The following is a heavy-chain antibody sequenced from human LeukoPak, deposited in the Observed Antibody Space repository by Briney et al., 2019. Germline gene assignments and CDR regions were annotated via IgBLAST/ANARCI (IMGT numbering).Heavy chain of an antibody. J-gene: IGHJ4*02. D-gene: IGHD3-22*01. CDR1: GFTFSSYG. Sequence: GRSLRLSCAASGFTFSSYGMHWVRQAPGKGLEWVAVISYDGSNKYYADSVRGRFTISRDNSKNTLYLQMNSLRAEDTAVYYRAKLGTSYYYDSSGYYLFGAGDYWGQGTLVTVSS. CDR3: AKLGTSYYYDSSGYYLFGAGDY. CDR2: ISYDGSNK. V-gene: IGHV3-30*18.